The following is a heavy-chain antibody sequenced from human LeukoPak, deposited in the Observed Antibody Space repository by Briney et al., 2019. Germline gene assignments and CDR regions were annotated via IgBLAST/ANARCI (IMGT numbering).Heavy chain of an antibody. CDR3: AKEALGYCSTTSCLNWFDP. J-gene: IGHJ5*02. CDR2: ISYDGSNK. Sequence: GGSLRLSCAASGFTFSRYGMHWVRQAPGKGLEWVAVISYDGSNKYYTDSVKGRFTISRDNSKNTLYLQMNSLRAEDTAVYYCAKEALGYCSTTSCLNWFDPWGQGTLVTVSS. V-gene: IGHV3-30*18. D-gene: IGHD2-2*01. CDR1: GFTFSRYG.